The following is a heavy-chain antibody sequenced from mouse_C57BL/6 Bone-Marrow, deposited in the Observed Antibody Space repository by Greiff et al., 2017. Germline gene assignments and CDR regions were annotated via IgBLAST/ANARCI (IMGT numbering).Heavy chain of an antibody. CDR2: ISSGGDYI. Sequence: EVQRVESGEGLVKPGGSLKLSCAASGFTFSSYAMSWVRQTPEKRLEWVAYISSGGDYIYYADTVKGRFTISRDNARNTLYLQMSSLKSEDTAMYYCTRRGSYYYGSSYYFDYWGQGTTLTVSS. V-gene: IGHV5-9-1*02. CDR3: TRRGSYYYGSSYYFDY. J-gene: IGHJ2*01. D-gene: IGHD1-1*01. CDR1: GFTFSSYA.